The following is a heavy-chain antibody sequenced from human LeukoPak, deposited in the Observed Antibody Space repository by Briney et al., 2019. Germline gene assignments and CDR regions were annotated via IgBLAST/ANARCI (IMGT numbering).Heavy chain of an antibody. D-gene: IGHD5-18*01. V-gene: IGHV4-34*01. J-gene: IGHJ6*02. CDR2: INHSGST. CDR1: GGSFSGYY. Sequence: SETLSLTCAVYGGSFSGYYWSWIRQPPGKGLEWIGEINHSGSTNYNPSLKSRVTISVDTSENQFSLKLSSVTAADTAVYYCARAGYSYGYDGMDVWGQGTTVTVSS. CDR3: ARAGYSYGYDGMDV.